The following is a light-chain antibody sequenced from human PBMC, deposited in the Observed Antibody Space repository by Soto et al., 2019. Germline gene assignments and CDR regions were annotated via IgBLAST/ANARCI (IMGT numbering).Light chain of an antibody. CDR2: DVS. CDR3: SSYTSSSTLYVV. CDR1: SGDVGGYNY. V-gene: IGLV2-14*03. J-gene: IGLJ2*01. Sequence: QSALTQPASVSGSPGQSITISCTGTSGDVGGYNYVSWYQHHPGKAPKLMIYDVSNRPSGVSNRFSGSKSGNTASLTISGLQAEDEADYYCSSYTSSSTLYVVFGGGTKPTVL.